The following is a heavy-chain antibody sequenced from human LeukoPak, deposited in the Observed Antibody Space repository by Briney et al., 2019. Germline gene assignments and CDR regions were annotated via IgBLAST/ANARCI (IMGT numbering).Heavy chain of an antibody. J-gene: IGHJ3*02. CDR1: GGSISSYY. D-gene: IGHD6-13*01. Sequence: SETLSLTCTVSGGSISSYYWSWIRQPPGKGLEWIGYIYYSGSTNYNPSLKSRVTISVDTSKNQFSLKLSSVTAADTAVYYCARPGIAAARDAFDIWGQGTMVTVPS. CDR2: IYYSGST. V-gene: IGHV4-59*01. CDR3: ARPGIAAARDAFDI.